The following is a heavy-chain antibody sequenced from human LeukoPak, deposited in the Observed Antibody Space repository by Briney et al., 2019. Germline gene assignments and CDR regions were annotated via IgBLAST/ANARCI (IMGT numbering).Heavy chain of an antibody. CDR3: ARELKGRYGSGNWFDP. Sequence: GGSVSLSCLASGFTFRSYSMNWVRQAPGKGLDWVSYIRSSGSTIYYAYPVKGRFTISRANSKNSLYPQMNSLRDEDTAVYYCARELKGRYGSGNWFDPWGQGTLVTVSS. D-gene: IGHD3-10*01. CDR1: GFTFRSYS. V-gene: IGHV3-48*02. J-gene: IGHJ5*02. CDR2: IRSSGSTI.